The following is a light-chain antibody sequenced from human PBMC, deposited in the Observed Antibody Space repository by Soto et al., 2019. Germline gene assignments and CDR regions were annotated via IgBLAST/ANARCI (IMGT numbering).Light chain of an antibody. CDR2: SNT. Sequence: QSALTQPASVSGSPGQSITISCTGASGDIGSHSYVSWYQQHPGKAPKLLIYSNTQRPSGVPDRFSGSKSGTSASLAISGLQSEDEADYYCAAWDDSLNGLLFGGGTKLTVL. J-gene: IGLJ2*01. CDR3: AAWDDSLNGLL. CDR1: SGDIGSHSY. V-gene: IGLV1-44*01.